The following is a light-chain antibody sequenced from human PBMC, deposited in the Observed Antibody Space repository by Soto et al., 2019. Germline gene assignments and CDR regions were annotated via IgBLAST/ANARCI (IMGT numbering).Light chain of an antibody. CDR1: QGIETY. V-gene: IGKV1-39*01. CDR2: AAS. CDR3: QQSYSTPYT. J-gene: IGKJ2*01. Sequence: DIQMTQSPSSLSASVGDRVSITCRTSQGIETYLNXYQQKSGKAPKLLIYAASSLQSGVPSRVSGSGSGTDFTLTISSLQPEDFATYYCQQSYSTPYTFGQGTKVDIK.